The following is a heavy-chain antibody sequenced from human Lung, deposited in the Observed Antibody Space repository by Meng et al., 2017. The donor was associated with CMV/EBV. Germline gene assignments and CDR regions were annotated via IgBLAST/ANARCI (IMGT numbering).Heavy chain of an antibody. V-gene: IGHV3-74*01. J-gene: IGHJ4*02. CDR2: IINDGSVT. D-gene: IGHD6-19*01. CDR3: ASQWMVRGFLDY. Sequence: CAASGFSFSSYWMHWVRQAPGKGLVWVARIINDGSVTGHADSVKGRFTISRDNAKNTLYLQMNSLRAEDTAVYFCASQWMVRGFLDYWGQGTLVTVSS. CDR1: GFSFSSYW.